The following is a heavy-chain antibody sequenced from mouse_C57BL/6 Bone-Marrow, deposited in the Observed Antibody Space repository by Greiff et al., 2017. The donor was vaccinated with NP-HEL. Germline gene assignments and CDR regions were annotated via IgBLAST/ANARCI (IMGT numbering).Heavy chain of an antibody. Sequence: QVQLQQPGAELVKPGASVKLSCKASGYTFTSYWMHWVKQRPGRGLEWIGRIDPYSGGTKYNEKFKSKATLTVDKPSSTAYMQLSSLTSEDSAVYYCARVYYYDSAWFAYWGQGTLVTVSA. V-gene: IGHV1-72*01. CDR3: ARVYYYDSAWFAY. CDR2: IDPYSGGT. CDR1: GYTFTSYW. J-gene: IGHJ3*01. D-gene: IGHD1-1*01.